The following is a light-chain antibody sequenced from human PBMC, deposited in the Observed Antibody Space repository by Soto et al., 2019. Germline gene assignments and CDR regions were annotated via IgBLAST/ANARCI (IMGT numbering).Light chain of an antibody. Sequence: DIQMTQSPSSLSASVGDRVSITCRASQDITNYLVWFQQKPGKAPKVLIYAASILQTGVPSRFNGSGSGTDFILTISSLHPEDFATYFCHQYWTYPLTYGGGTKVDIK. CDR3: HQYWTYPLT. CDR1: QDITNY. CDR2: AAS. J-gene: IGKJ4*01. V-gene: IGKV1-16*01.